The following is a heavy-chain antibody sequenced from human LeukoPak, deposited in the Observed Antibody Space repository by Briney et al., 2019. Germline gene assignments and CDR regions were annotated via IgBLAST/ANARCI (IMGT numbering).Heavy chain of an antibody. CDR3: ARQWDYYGSGSYYAFDI. V-gene: IGHV1-3*01. CDR1: GYTFTSYT. D-gene: IGHD3-10*01. J-gene: IGHJ3*02. Sequence: ASVKVSCKASGYTFTSYTMHWVRQAPGQRLEWMGWINAGNGNTKYSQKFQGRVTITRDTSASTAYMELSSLRSEDTAVYYCARQWDYYGSGSYYAFDIWGQGTMVTVSS. CDR2: INAGNGNT.